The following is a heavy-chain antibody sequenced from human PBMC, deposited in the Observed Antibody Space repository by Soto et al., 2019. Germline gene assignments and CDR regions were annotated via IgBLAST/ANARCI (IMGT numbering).Heavy chain of an antibody. CDR1: GFAFSSNA. J-gene: IGHJ4*02. Sequence: GGSLRLSSAASGFAFSSNAMHWVRQAPGKGLEWVAVISYEGINTYYADSVKGRFTISRDNSKNTLYLQMNSLRVEDTATYYCARVPDFRYCNTGTCYPDSWGQGTRVTVSS. CDR3: ARVPDFRYCNTGTCYPDS. D-gene: IGHD2-15*01. V-gene: IGHV3-30-3*01. CDR2: ISYEGINT.